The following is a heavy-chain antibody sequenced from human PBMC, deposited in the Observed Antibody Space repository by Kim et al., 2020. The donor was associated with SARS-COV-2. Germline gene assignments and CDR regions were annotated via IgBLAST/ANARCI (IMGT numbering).Heavy chain of an antibody. J-gene: IGHJ5*02. Sequence: GGSLKLSCVASGFNFSGSAMHWVRQASGKGLEWVGRIRSKDHNYATTYAASVAGRWTISRDESRNTAYLQMNSLKTEYTAVYYCTSLSHCTSVGCYDPWG. CDR2: IRSKDHNYAT. D-gene: IGHD2-2*01. CDR1: GFNFSGSA. CDR3: TSLSHCTSVGCYDP. V-gene: IGHV3-73*01.